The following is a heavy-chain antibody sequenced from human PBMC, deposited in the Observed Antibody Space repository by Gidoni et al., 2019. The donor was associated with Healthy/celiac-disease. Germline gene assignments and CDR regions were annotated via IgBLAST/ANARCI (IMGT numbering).Heavy chain of an antibody. CDR3: VKDRGV. CDR2: ISSNGGST. Sequence: EVQLVESGGGLVQPGGSLRLSCSASGFTFSSYAMHWVRQAPGKGLEYGSAISSNGGSTYYADSVKGRFTISRDNSKNTLYLQMSSLRAEDTAVYYCVKDRGVWGQGTLVTVSS. D-gene: IGHD3-10*01. CDR1: GFTFSSYA. J-gene: IGHJ4*02. V-gene: IGHV3-64D*06.